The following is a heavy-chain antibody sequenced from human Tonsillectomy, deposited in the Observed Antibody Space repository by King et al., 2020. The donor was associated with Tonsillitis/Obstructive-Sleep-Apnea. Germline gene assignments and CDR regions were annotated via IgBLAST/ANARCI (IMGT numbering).Heavy chain of an antibody. CDR1: GYTFTSSG. V-gene: IGHV1-18*01. CDR3: ARDLGYSSSWYDGMGNWFDP. D-gene: IGHD6-13*01. CDR2: ISAYNGNT. J-gene: IGHJ5*02. Sequence: QLVQSGAEVKKPGASVKVSCKASGYTFTSSGISWVRQAPGQGLEWMGWISAYNGNTHYAQKLQGRVTMTTDTSTSTAYMELRSLRSDDTAVYYCARDLGYSSSWYDGMGNWFDPWGQGTLVTVSS.